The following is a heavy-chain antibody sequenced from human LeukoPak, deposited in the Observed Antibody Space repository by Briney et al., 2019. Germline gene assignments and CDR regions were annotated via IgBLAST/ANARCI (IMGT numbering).Heavy chain of an antibody. J-gene: IGHJ4*02. CDR2: INPNSGGT. Sequence: ASVKVSCKVSGYTFTGYYMHWVRQAPGQGLEWMGRINPNSGGTNYAQKFQGRVTMTRDTSISTAYMELSRLRSDDTAVYYCARVTAGDDSSGYYIDYWGQGTLVTVSS. CDR1: GYTFTGYY. D-gene: IGHD3-22*01. V-gene: IGHV1-2*06. CDR3: ARVTAGDDSSGYYIDY.